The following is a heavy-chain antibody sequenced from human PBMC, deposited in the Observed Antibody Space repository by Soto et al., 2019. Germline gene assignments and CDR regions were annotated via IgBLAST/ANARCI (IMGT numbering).Heavy chain of an antibody. J-gene: IGHJ6*02. V-gene: IGHV5-51*01. CDR3: ARLPTGSAFYYYYYGMDV. CDR1: GYNFTSYW. CDR2: IYSGDSDS. Sequence: PGESLKISCKASGYNFTSYWIGWVRQMPGKGLEWMGIIYSGDSDSRYSPSFQGQVTISVDKSISTAYLQWSSLKASDTAMYYCARLPTGSAFYYYYYGMDVWDQGTTVTVSS. D-gene: IGHD4-17*01.